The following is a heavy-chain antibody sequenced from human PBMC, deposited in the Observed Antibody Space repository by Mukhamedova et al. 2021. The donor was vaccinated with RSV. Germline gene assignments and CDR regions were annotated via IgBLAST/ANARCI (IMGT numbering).Heavy chain of an antibody. J-gene: IGHJ4*02. D-gene: IGHD3-10*01. V-gene: IGHV4-34*01. CDR3: AREELLWFGELNYFDY. CDR2: T. Sequence: TNYNPSLKSRVTISVDTSKNQFSLKLSSVIAADTAVYYCAREELLWFGELNYFDYWGQGTLVTVSS.